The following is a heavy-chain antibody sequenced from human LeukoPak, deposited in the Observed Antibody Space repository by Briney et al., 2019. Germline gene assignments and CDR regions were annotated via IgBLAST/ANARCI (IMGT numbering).Heavy chain of an antibody. Sequence: SETLSLTCTVSGGSISSYYWSWIRQPAGKGLEWIGRIYTSGSTNYNPSLKSRVTMSVDTSKNQSSLKLSSVTAADTAVYCCARDRTSSWDDAFDIWGQGTMVTVSS. CDR2: IYTSGST. D-gene: IGHD6-13*01. CDR3: ARDRTSSWDDAFDI. CDR1: GGSISSYY. J-gene: IGHJ3*02. V-gene: IGHV4-4*07.